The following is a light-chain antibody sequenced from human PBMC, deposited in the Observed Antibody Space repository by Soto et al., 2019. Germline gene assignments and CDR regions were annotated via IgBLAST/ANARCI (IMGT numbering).Light chain of an antibody. V-gene: IGKV1-39*01. CDR3: QQSYSTPLFT. Sequence: DIQMTQSPSSLSASVGDRVTITCRASQSISSYLNWYQQKPGKAPKLLIYAASSLQSGVPSRFRGSGSRTDFPLTISSLQPEAFATYYCQQSYSTPLFTFGPGTKVDIK. CDR2: AAS. J-gene: IGKJ3*01. CDR1: QSISSY.